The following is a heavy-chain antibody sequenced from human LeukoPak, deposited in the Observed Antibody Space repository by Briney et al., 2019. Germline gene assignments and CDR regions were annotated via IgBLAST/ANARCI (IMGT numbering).Heavy chain of an antibody. D-gene: IGHD3-16*02. CDR1: GGSISSGGYS. CDR3: ARVRRGVFLVFDP. V-gene: IGHV4-30-2*01. Sequence: PSETLSLTCAVSGGSISSGGYSWSWIRQPPGKGLEWIGYIYHSGSTYYNPSLKSRVTISVDRSKNQFSLKLSSVTAADTAVYYCARVRRGVFLVFDPWGQGTLVTVSS. CDR2: IYHSGST. J-gene: IGHJ5*02.